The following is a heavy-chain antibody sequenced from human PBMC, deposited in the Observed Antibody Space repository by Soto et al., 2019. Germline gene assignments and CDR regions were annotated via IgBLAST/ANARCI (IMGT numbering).Heavy chain of an antibody. CDR2: ISAYNGNT. CDR3: ARDTGLLRYFDLLKMPYDAFDI. CDR1: GYTFTSYG. D-gene: IGHD3-9*01. Sequence: QVQLVQSGAEVKKPGASVKVSCKASGYTFTSYGISWVRQAPGQGLEWMGWISAYNGNTNYAQKLQGRVTMTTDTSTSTAYMELRSLRSDDTAVYYCARDTGLLRYFDLLKMPYDAFDIWGQGTMVTVSS. V-gene: IGHV1-18*01. J-gene: IGHJ3*02.